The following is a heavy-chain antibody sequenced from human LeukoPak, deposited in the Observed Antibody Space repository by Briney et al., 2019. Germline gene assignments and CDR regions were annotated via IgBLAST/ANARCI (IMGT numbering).Heavy chain of an antibody. J-gene: IGHJ4*02. D-gene: IGHD3-10*01. CDR2: LYHSGST. CDR3: VRGFRNFDY. Sequence: SETLSLTCVVSSYSISSGYYWGWIRPPPGKGLEWIGSLYHSGSTYYNPSLKSRVNISVATSKNQFSLKLNSVTATDTAVYYCVRGFRNFDYWGQGALVTVSS. V-gene: IGHV4-38-2*01. CDR1: SYSISSGYY.